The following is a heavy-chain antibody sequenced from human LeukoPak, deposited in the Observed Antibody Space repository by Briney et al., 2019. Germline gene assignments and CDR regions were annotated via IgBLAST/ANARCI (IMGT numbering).Heavy chain of an antibody. J-gene: IGHJ4*02. CDR2: INSAGIST. CDR1: GLTFSSSW. V-gene: IGHV3-74*01. D-gene: IGHD6-13*01. Sequence: GGSLRPSCPAPGLTFSSSWMPWVRQAPGKGLVWVSRINSAGISTNYADSVKGRFTISRDNAKNTLYLQMNSLRAEDTAIYYCGRDIATAVDYWGLGTLVTVSS. CDR3: GRDIATAVDY.